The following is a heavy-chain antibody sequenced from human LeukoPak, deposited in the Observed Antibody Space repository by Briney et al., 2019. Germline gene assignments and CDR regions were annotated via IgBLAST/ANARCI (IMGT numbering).Heavy chain of an antibody. CDR1: GGSFTNYY. CDR2: INTKGST. Sequence: PSETLSLTCTVSGGSFTNYYWSWIRQPAGEGLEWIGHINTKGSTSSNPSLKSRVTMSVDTSKNQFSLKLSSVTAADTAVYYCARDTRWYDRSGYYFDYWGQGTLVTVSS. CDR3: ARDTRWYDRSGYYFDY. D-gene: IGHD3-22*01. J-gene: IGHJ4*02. V-gene: IGHV4-4*07.